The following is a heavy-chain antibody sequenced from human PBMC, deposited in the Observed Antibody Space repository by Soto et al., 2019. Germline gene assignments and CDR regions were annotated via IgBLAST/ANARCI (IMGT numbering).Heavy chain of an antibody. V-gene: IGHV1-3*01. CDR2: TNEDSGNT. CDR1: GYSFKNYA. CDR3: ARDDRSVSGVVTLDH. D-gene: IGHD3-3*01. Sequence: ASVKVSCKATGYSFKNYAVHWVRQAPGQRLEWMGFTNEDSGNTRFSQKFQGRISITRDTSASTVYLDLSSLTSEDTAIYYCARDDRSVSGVVTLDHWGPGTLVTVSS. J-gene: IGHJ4*02.